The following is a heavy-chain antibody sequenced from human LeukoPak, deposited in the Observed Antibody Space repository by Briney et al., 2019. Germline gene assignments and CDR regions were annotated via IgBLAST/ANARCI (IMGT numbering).Heavy chain of an antibody. V-gene: IGHV3-21*01. CDR1: GFTFSSYS. D-gene: IGHD3-10*01. CDR2: ISTSSSYI. J-gene: IGHJ4*02. Sequence: AGGSLRLSCAASGFTFSSYSMNWVRQAPGKGVEWVSSISTSSSYINYADSVKGRFTISRDNAKKSLYLQMNSLRAEDTAVYYCARVYQGVSLFDGIDYWGQGTLVTVSS. CDR3: ARVYQGVSLFDGIDY.